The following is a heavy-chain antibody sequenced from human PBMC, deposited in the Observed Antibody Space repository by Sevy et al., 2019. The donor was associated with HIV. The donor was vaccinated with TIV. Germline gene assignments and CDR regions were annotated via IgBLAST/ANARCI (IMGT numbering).Heavy chain of an antibody. Sequence: GGSLRLSCAASGFTFSSYAMSWVRQAPGKGLGWVSAISGSGGSTYYADSVKGRFTISRVNSKNTLYLQMNSLRAEDTAVYYCAKGTHYGDYDYWGQGTLVTISS. CDR3: AKGTHYGDYDY. CDR2: ISGSGGST. V-gene: IGHV3-23*01. D-gene: IGHD4-17*01. J-gene: IGHJ4*02. CDR1: GFTFSSYA.